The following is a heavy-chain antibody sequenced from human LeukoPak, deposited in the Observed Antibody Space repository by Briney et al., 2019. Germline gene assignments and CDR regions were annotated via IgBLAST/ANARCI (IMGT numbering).Heavy chain of an antibody. V-gene: IGHV4-30-2*01. D-gene: IGHD6-19*01. CDR3: ARRRVLGSGWPFDI. CDR1: GGSISSGGYS. CDR2: IYHSGST. Sequence: SETLSLTCAVSGGSISSGGYSWSWIRQPPGKGLEWIGYIYHSGSTYYNPSLKSRVTISVDRSKNQFSLKLSSVTAADTAVYYCARRRVLGSGWPFDIWGQGTMVTVSS. J-gene: IGHJ3*02.